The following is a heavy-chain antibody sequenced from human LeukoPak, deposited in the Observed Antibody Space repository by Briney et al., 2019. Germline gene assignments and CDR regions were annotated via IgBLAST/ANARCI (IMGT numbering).Heavy chain of an antibody. Sequence: ASMKVSCKASGYTFTSYGISWVRQAPGQGLEWMGWINGHSGGTNSAQRFQGRVTMTRDTSINTAYMELSSLTSDDTAVYYCVRGVTYMDVRGRGTTVTVSS. D-gene: IGHD2-8*01. CDR3: VRGVTYMDV. CDR2: INGHSGGT. CDR1: GYTFTSYG. J-gene: IGHJ6*03. V-gene: IGHV1-2*02.